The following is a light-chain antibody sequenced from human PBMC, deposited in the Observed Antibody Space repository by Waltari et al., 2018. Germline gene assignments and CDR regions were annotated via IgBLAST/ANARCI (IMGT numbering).Light chain of an antibody. CDR3: QTWDTEVVV. CDR1: SGHTSYA. CDR2: VNSDGGH. V-gene: IGLV4-69*01. J-gene: IGLJ2*01. Sequence: QLVVTQSPSASASLGASVKLTCTLSSGHTSYAIAWHHQQSEKGPRFLMRVNSDGGHTKGDGIPDRFSGSSSGADRYLTISSVQSEDEGDYYCQTWDTEVVVFGGGTKVTVL.